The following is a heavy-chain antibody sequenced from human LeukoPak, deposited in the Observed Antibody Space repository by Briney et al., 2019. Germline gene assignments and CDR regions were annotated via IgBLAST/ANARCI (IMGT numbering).Heavy chain of an antibody. CDR3: ARVGSGSFDY. J-gene: IGHJ4*02. CDR1: GGSISSYY. V-gene: IGHV4-59*01. CDR2: IYYSGNT. D-gene: IGHD1-26*01. Sequence: SETLSLTCTVSGGSISSYYWSWLRQPPGKGLEWIGYIYYSGNTNDNPSLKSRVTISIDTSKNQFYLKMSSVTAADTAMYYCARVGSGSFDYWGQGTLVTVSS.